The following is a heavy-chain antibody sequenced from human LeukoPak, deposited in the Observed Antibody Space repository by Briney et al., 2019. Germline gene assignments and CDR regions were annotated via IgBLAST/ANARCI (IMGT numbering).Heavy chain of an antibody. CDR1: GFTFSDYG. D-gene: IGHD3-3*01. V-gene: IGHV3-23*01. Sequence: GGSLRLSCAASGFTFSDYGMTWVRQAPGKGLEWVPAISGFGDSIYYTDSVKGRFTISRDNSKNTLFLRMNSLRAEDTAVYYCAKGTFHDFWSGPSFDYWGQGTLVTVSS. CDR3: AKGTFHDFWSGPSFDY. J-gene: IGHJ4*02. CDR2: ISGFGDSI.